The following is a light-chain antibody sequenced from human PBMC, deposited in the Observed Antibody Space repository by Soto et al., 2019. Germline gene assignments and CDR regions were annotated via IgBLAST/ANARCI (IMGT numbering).Light chain of an antibody. CDR1: QSVSSN. V-gene: IGKV3-15*01. Sequence: VMTQSPATLSVSPGERAALSCRASQSVSSNLAWYQQKAGQAPRLLIYGASTRATGIPARFSGSGSGTEFTLTISSLQSEDFAVYYCQQYNNWPSWTFGQGTKVDIK. CDR3: QQYNNWPSWT. CDR2: GAS. J-gene: IGKJ1*01.